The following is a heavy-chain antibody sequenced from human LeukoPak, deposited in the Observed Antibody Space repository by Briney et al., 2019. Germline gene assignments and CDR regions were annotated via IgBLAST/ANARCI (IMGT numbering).Heavy chain of an antibody. CDR1: GGSISSGSYY. CDR2: IYTSGST. J-gene: IGHJ3*02. Sequence: SQTLSLTCTVSGGSISSGSYYWSWIRRPAGKGLEWIGRIYTSGSTNYNPSLKSRVTISVDTSKNQFSLKLSSVTAADTAVYYCASCGGDCYRAFDIWGQGTMVTVSS. D-gene: IGHD2-21*01. V-gene: IGHV4-61*02. CDR3: ASCGGDCYRAFDI.